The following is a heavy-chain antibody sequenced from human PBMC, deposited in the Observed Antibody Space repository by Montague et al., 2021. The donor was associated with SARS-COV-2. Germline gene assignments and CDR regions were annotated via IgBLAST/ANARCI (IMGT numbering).Heavy chain of an antibody. Sequence: SETLSLTCTVTGGPISGSSDYWGWNRQSPGLGLVWNASVDYSGNTYHSPSLKSRLTISVDTSQNQFSLKLNSVTAADTALYYCARREYSYGWGDWGQGTLVTVSS. V-gene: IGHV4-39*01. CDR3: ARREYSYGWGD. J-gene: IGHJ4*02. D-gene: IGHD5-18*01. CDR1: GGPISGSSDY. CDR2: VDYSGNT.